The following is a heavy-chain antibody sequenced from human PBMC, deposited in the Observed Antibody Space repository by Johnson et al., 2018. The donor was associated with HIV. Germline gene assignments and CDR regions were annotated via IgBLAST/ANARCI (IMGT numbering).Heavy chain of an antibody. CDR1: GFTFDDYG. CDR3: ARGKGASVGLDAFDI. D-gene: IGHD2-2*01. J-gene: IGHJ3*02. CDR2: INWNGGST. Sequence: VQLVESGGGVERRGGSLRLSCAASGFTFDDYGMSWVHQAPGKGLGWVSGINWNGGSTGYAASVEGRFTISRDNATNSLYLQMNSLRVEDTAFYYCARGKGASVGLDAFDIWGQGTMVTVSS. V-gene: IGHV3-20*04.